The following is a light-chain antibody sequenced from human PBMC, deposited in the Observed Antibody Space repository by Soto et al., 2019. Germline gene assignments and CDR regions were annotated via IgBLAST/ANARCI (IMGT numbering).Light chain of an antibody. V-gene: IGKV3-20*01. CDR2: GAS. CDR1: QSVSSSY. J-gene: IGKJ4*01. Sequence: EIVLTQSPGTLSLSPGERATLSCRASQSVSSSYLAWYQQKPGQAPRLLIYGASSRATGIPDRFSGSGSGTDFTLTISRLEPEDFAVYYCQQYGSSPGLTFGRGTKVEIK. CDR3: QQYGSSPGLT.